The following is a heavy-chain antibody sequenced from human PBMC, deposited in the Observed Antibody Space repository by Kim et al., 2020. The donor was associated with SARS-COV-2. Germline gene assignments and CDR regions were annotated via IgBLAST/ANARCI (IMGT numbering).Heavy chain of an antibody. D-gene: IGHD2-15*01. V-gene: IGHV1-24*01. CDR2: FDPEDGET. Sequence: ASVKVSCKVSGYTLTELSMHWVRQAPGKGLEWMGGFDPEDGETINAQKFQGRVTMTEDTSTDTAYMELSSLRSEDTAVYYCAKGRVARPPAWFDPWGQGTLVTVSS. CDR1: GYTLTELS. J-gene: IGHJ5*02. CDR3: AKGRVARPPAWFDP.